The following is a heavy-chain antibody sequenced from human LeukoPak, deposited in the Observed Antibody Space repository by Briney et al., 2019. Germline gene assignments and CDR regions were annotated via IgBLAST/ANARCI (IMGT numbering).Heavy chain of an antibody. CDR1: GGTFSSYA. Sequence: SVKVSCKASGGTFSSYAISWVRQAPGQGLEWMGGIIPIFGTANYAQKFQGRVTITADESTSTAYMELSSLRSEDTAVYYCARSQGDYGDYVVFDYWGQGTLVTVSS. V-gene: IGHV1-69*13. CDR3: ARSQGDYGDYVVFDY. CDR2: IIPIFGTA. D-gene: IGHD4-17*01. J-gene: IGHJ4*02.